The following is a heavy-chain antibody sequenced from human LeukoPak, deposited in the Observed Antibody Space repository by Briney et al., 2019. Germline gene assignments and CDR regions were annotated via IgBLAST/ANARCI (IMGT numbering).Heavy chain of an antibody. Sequence: SETLSLTCTVSGGSINSYYWSWIRQPPGKGLEWIGYISYSGSTNYNPSLKSRVTISVATSKNQFSLRLSSVTAADTAVYYCARVTGYMTEDYFDYWGQGTLITVSS. CDR1: GGSINSYY. CDR3: ARVTGYMTEDYFDY. J-gene: IGHJ4*02. V-gene: IGHV4-59*01. CDR2: ISYSGST. D-gene: IGHD6-13*01.